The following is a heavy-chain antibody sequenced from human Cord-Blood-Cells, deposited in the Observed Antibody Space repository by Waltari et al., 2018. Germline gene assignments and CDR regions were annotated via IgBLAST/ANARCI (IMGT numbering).Heavy chain of an antibody. Sequence: QVQLQQWGAGLLKPSETLSLTCSAYGGSFSGYYWSWIRQPPGKGLEWIGEINHSGSTNYNPSLKSRVTISVDTSKNQFSLKLSSVTAADTAVYYCARVKNRSTLDIWGQGTMVTVSS. CDR2: INHSGST. D-gene: IGHD1-26*01. CDR1: GGSFSGYY. J-gene: IGHJ3*02. CDR3: ARVKNRSTLDI. V-gene: IGHV4-34*01.